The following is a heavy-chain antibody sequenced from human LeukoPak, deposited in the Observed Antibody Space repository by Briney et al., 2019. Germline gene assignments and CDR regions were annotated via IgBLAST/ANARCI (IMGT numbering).Heavy chain of an antibody. Sequence: GGSLRLSCAASGFTFSDYYMSWIRQAPGKGLEWVSYISSSGSTIYYADSVKGRFTISRDNAKNSLYLQMNSLRAEDTAVYYCAKDDRVLRFLEWLPDYWGQGTLVTVSS. D-gene: IGHD3-3*01. CDR1: GFTFSDYY. J-gene: IGHJ4*02. V-gene: IGHV3-11*01. CDR2: ISSSGSTI. CDR3: AKDDRVLRFLEWLPDY.